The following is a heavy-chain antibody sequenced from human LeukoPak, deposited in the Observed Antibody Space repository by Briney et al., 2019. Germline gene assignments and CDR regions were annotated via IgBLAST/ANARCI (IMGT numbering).Heavy chain of an antibody. CDR2: IYPGDSDT. V-gene: IGHV5-51*01. CDR1: GYNFIKYW. Sequence: GESLKISWKASGYNFIKYWMGWVRQMPGKGLEWMGIIYPGDSDTRYSPSFQGLVTISADKSISTAYLQWGSLKASDTAMYYCARHSYATDYWGQGTLVTVSS. CDR3: ARHSYATDY. J-gene: IGHJ4*02. D-gene: IGHD3-16*01.